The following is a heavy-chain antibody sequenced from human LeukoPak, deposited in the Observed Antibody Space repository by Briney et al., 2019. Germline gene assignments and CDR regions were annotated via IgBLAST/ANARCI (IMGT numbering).Heavy chain of an antibody. CDR1: GGAISSYY. Sequence: SETLSLTCTVSGGAISSYYWSWIRQPAGKGLEWIGRIYTRGSTNYNPSLKSRVTMSVDTSKNQFSLKLSSVTAADTAVYYCARGQHGSGSYYNVDAGFDYWGQGTLVTVSS. J-gene: IGHJ4*02. D-gene: IGHD3-10*01. CDR3: ARGQHGSGSYYNVDAGFDY. CDR2: IYTRGST. V-gene: IGHV4-4*07.